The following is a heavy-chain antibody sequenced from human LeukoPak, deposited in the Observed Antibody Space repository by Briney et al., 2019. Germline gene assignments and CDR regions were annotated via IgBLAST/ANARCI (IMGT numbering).Heavy chain of an antibody. CDR2: IKSKTDGGTT. Sequence: GGSLRLSCAASGFTFSNAWMSWVRQAPGKGLEWVGRIKSKTDGGTTDYAAPVKGRFTISRDDSKNTLYLQMNSLRAEDTAVYYCAKLSAMSQGRGFFDYWGQGTLVTVSS. V-gene: IGHV3-15*01. J-gene: IGHJ4*02. CDR1: GFTFSNAW. CDR3: AKLSAMSQGRGFFDY. D-gene: IGHD3-10*01.